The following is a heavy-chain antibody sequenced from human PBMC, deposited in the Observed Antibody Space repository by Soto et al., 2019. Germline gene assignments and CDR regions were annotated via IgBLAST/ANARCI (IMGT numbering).Heavy chain of an antibody. D-gene: IGHD5-18*01. V-gene: IGHV1-69*13. Sequence: SVKVSCKASGGTFSSYAISWVRQAPGQGLEWMGGIIPIFGTANYAQKFQGRVTITADESTSTAYMELSSLRSEDTAVYYCAISWIRLWLDDYYYYGMDVWGQGTTVTVSS. CDR2: IIPIFGTA. CDR1: GGTFSSYA. CDR3: AISWIRLWLDDYYYYGMDV. J-gene: IGHJ6*02.